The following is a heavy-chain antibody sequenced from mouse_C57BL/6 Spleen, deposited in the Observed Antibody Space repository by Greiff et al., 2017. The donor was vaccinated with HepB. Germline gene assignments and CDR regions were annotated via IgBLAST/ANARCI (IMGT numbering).Heavy chain of an antibody. CDR3: ARGNYGSSFFDY. Sequence: EVQLQQSGAELVKPGASVKLSCTASGFNIKDYYMHWVKQRTEQGLEWIGRIDPEDGETKYAPEFQGKATITADTSSNTAYLQLSSLTSEDTAVYYCARGNYGSSFFDYWGQGTTLTVSS. D-gene: IGHD1-1*01. J-gene: IGHJ2*01. CDR1: GFNIKDYY. CDR2: IDPEDGET. V-gene: IGHV14-2*01.